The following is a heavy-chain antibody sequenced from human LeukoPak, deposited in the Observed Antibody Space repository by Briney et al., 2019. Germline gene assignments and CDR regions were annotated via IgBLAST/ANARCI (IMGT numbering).Heavy chain of an antibody. Sequence: GGSLRLSCAASGFTFSSYAMHWVRQAPGKGLEYVSAISSNGGSTYYANSVKGRFTISRDNSKNTLYLQMNSLRAEDTAVYYCAKTRGNSSSWYGDAFDIWGQGTMVTVSS. D-gene: IGHD6-13*01. J-gene: IGHJ3*02. CDR2: ISSNGGST. CDR1: GFTFSSYA. V-gene: IGHV3-64*01. CDR3: AKTRGNSSSWYGDAFDI.